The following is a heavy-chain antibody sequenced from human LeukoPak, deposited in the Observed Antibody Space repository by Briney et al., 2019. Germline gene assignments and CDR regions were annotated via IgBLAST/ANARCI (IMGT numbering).Heavy chain of an antibody. CDR3: GKDLDSAAAGRGADH. CDR2: VSWDGGYT. D-gene: IGHD6-13*01. Sequence: GGSLRLSCAASGFTFDDYAMHWVRQAPGKGLEWVSLVSWDGGYTYYADPVKGRFTISRDNNKNSLYLQVNSLRVDDTALYYCGKDLDSAAAGRGADHWGQGTLVTVSS. CDR1: GFTFDDYA. J-gene: IGHJ4*02. V-gene: IGHV3-43D*04.